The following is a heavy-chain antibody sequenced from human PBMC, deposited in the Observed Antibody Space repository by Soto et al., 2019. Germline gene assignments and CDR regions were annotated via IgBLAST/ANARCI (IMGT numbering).Heavy chain of an antibody. V-gene: IGHV3-66*01. CDR2: IYSGGNT. CDR3: AKEAADDYGDYGLHGSISY. CDR1: GFTVSSNY. Sequence: PGGSLRLSCAVSGFTVSSNYMNWVRQAPGKGLEWVSFIYSGGNTYYADSVKGRFTISRDNSKNMLYLQMNSLRAEDTAVYYCAKEAADDYGDYGLHGSISYWGQGTLVTVSS. D-gene: IGHD4-17*01. J-gene: IGHJ4*02.